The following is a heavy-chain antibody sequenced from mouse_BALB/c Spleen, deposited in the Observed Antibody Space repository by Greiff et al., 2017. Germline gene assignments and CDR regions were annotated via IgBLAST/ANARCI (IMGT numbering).Heavy chain of an antibody. D-gene: IGHD1-1*01. J-gene: IGHJ4*01. Sequence: VKLVESGAELAKPGASVKMSCKASGYTFTSYWMHWVKQRPGQGLEWIGYINPSTGYTEYNQKFKDKATLTADKSSSTAYMQLSSLTSEDSAVYYCAGATVPAMDYWGQGTSVTVSS. CDR2: INPSTGYT. CDR3: AGATVPAMDY. CDR1: GYTFTSYW. V-gene: IGHV1-7*01.